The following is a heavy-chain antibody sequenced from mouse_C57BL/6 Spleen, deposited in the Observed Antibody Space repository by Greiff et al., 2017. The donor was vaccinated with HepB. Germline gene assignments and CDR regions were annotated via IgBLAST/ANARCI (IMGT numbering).Heavy chain of an antibody. CDR1: GYTFTSYW. J-gene: IGHJ3*01. CDR2: IDPSDSYT. V-gene: IGHV1-50*01. Sequence: VQLQQPGAELVKPGASVKLSCKASGYTFTSYWMQWVKQRPGQGLEWIGEIDPSDSYTNYNQKFKGKATLTVDTSSSTAYMQLSSLTSEDSAVYYCARYDYETWFAYWGQGTLVTVSA. D-gene: IGHD2-4*01. CDR3: ARYDYETWFAY.